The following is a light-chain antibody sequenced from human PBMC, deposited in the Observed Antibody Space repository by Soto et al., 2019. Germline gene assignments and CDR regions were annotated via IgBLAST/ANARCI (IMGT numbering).Light chain of an antibody. V-gene: IGKV2-28*01. CDR2: LGS. Sequence: DIVLPQSPLSLPVTPGEPASISCRSSQSLLSSNGNNYLDWYLQKPGQSPQVLIYLGSNRASGVPDRFSGSASGTDFTLKISRVEADDVGVYYSMQGLTTSLTCAGGTK. CDR3: MQGLTTSLT. J-gene: IGKJ4*01. CDR1: QSLLSSNGNNY.